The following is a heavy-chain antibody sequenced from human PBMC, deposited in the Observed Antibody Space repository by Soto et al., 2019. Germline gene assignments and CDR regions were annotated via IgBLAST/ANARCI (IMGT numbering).Heavy chain of an antibody. Sequence: PSETLSLTCAVSGGSFSGYYWIWIRQPPAKGLERIGEINHSGSTNYNPSLKSRVTISVDTPKYQFSLKLSSVTAADTAVYYCARLLHPAYCMDVWGQGTTVTVSS. V-gene: IGHV4-34*01. CDR1: GGSFSGYY. CDR3: ARLLHPAYCMDV. J-gene: IGHJ6*02. CDR2: INHSGST. D-gene: IGHD4-4*01.